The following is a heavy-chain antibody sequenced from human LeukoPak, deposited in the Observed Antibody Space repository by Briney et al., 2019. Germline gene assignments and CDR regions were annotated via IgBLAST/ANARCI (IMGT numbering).Heavy chain of an antibody. V-gene: IGHV4-38-2*02. CDR2: IYHSGST. CDR3: ARIYDSSGIRGDYFDY. D-gene: IGHD3-22*01. Sequence: PSETLSLTCTVSGYSISSGYYWGWIRQPPGKGLEGIGSIYHSGSTYYNPSLKSRVTISVDTSKNQFSLKLSSVTAADTAVYYCARIYDSSGIRGDYFDYWGQGTLVTVSS. CDR1: GYSISSGYY. J-gene: IGHJ4*02.